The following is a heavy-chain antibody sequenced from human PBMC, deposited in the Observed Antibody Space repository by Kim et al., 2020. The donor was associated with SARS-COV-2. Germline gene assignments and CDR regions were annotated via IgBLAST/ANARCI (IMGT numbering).Heavy chain of an antibody. Sequence: GGSLRLSCAASGFTFSSYAMHWVRQAPGKGLEWVAVISYDGSNKYYADSVKGRFTISRDNSKNTLYLQMNSLRAEDTAVYYCARESYGSGSYYAGGWFDPWGQGTLVTVSS. CDR2: ISYDGSNK. D-gene: IGHD3-10*01. CDR1: GFTFSSYA. CDR3: ARESYGSGSYYAGGWFDP. V-gene: IGHV3-30*04. J-gene: IGHJ5*02.